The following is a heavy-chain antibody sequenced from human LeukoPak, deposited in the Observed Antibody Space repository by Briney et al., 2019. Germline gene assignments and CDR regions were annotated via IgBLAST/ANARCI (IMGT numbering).Heavy chain of an antibody. D-gene: IGHD3-9*01. CDR1: GYTFTGYY. Sequence: ASVKVSCKASGYTFTGYYIHWVRQPPGQGLEWMGWINPKNGATKYAQRVQGRVTMTRDTSTSTAYMEVSRQKSDDTADDTAMFYSARAQTPGGRYFDFDYWGQGTLVTVSS. CDR3: MFYSARAQTPGGRYFDFDY. V-gene: IGHV1-2*02. J-gene: IGHJ4*02. CDR2: INPKNGAT.